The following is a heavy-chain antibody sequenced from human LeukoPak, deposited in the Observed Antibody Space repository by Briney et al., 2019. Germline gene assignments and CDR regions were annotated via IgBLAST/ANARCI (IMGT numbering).Heavy chain of an antibody. Sequence: ASVKVSCKASGYTFICYSVHWIRPAPGQAPEWMAWMNPKSGGADYAQTFQGRVTMTRDTSINTAYMDLSGLTSDDTAVYYCAREGGDYYYYDSSGYSPSYMDVWGKGTTVIVSS. J-gene: IGHJ6*03. CDR1: GYTFICYS. CDR2: MNPKSGGA. V-gene: IGHV1-2*02. D-gene: IGHD3-22*01. CDR3: AREGGDYYYYDSSGYSPSYMDV.